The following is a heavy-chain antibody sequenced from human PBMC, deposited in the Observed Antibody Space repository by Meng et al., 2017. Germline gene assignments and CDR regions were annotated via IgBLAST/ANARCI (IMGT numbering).Heavy chain of an antibody. D-gene: IGHD3-10*01. CDR1: GFTFSDYY. CDR3: ARAMGSGIYGIDY. V-gene: IGHV3-11*04. Sequence: GESLKISCAASGFTFSDYYMSWIRQAPGKGLEWVSYISSSGSTIYYADSVKCRFTISRDNAKNSLYLQMNSLRAEDTAVYYCARAMGSGIYGIDYWGQGTLVTVSS. J-gene: IGHJ4*02. CDR2: ISSSGSTI.